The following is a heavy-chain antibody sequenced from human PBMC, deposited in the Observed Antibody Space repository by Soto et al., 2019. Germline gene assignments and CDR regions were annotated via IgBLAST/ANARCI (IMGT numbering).Heavy chain of an antibody. D-gene: IGHD6-19*01. V-gene: IGHV4-39*02. CDR2: IHYSGRV. J-gene: IGHJ4*02. Sequence: SETLSLTCTVSGGSIGGSAYHWGWIRQPPGNGLEWIGSIHYSGRVYYNESLLGRVTILVDTSTNRFSLSLDSVTAADTAVYYFAINPGIEVDGTDYWGQGTLVTVSS. CDR1: GGSIGGSAYH. CDR3: AINPGIEVDGTDY.